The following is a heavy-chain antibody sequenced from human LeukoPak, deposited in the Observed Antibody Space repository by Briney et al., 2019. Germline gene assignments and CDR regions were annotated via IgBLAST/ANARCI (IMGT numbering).Heavy chain of an antibody. V-gene: IGHV4-34*01. Sequence: SETLSLTCAVYDGSFGGYYWSWIRQPPGKGLEWIGEINHSGSTNYNPSLKSRVTISVDTSKNQFSLKLSSVTAADTAVYYCASGRGYDWTVGYWGQGTLVTVSS. CDR1: DGSFGGYY. J-gene: IGHJ4*02. D-gene: IGHD5-12*01. CDR2: INHSGST. CDR3: ASGRGYDWTVGY.